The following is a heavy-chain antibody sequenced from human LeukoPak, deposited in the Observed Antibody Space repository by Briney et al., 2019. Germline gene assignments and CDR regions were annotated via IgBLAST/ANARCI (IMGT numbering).Heavy chain of an antibody. CDR3: ARAHTDFWSDQGAFDI. Sequence: GGSLRLSCVASGFTLSNYGMHWVRQAPGKGPEWVSFIRYDSSNKYYVDSVTGRFTISRDNAKNSLYLQMNSLRAEDTAVYYCARAHTDFWSDQGAFDIWGQGTMVTVSS. CDR2: IRYDSSNK. CDR1: GFTLSNYG. V-gene: IGHV3-30*02. D-gene: IGHD3-3*01. J-gene: IGHJ3*02.